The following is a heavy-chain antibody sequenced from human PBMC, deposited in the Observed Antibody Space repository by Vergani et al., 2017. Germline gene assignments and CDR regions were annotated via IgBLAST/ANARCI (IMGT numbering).Heavy chain of an antibody. Sequence: QVQLVESGGGVVQPGGSLRLSCAASGFTFSSYGMHWVRQAPGKGLEWVAFIRYDGSNKYYADSVKGRFTISRDNSKNTLYLQMNSLRAEDTAVYYCARAEYCSSTSCYGGWFDPWGQGTLVTVSS. CDR1: GFTFSSYG. J-gene: IGHJ5*02. D-gene: IGHD2-2*01. V-gene: IGHV3-30*02. CDR2: IRYDGSNK. CDR3: ARAEYCSSTSCYGGWFDP.